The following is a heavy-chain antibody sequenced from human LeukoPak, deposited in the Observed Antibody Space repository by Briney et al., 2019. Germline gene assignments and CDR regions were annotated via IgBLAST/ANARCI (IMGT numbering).Heavy chain of an antibody. Sequence: SQTLSLTCTVSGGSISSGSYYWNWIRQPAGKGLEWIGRIYTSGSTDYNPSLKSRVTVSVDTSKNQFSLKLRSVTAADTAVYYCASLGAPTYYFDYWGQGTLVTVSS. J-gene: IGHJ4*02. V-gene: IGHV4-61*02. D-gene: IGHD3-16*01. CDR1: GGSISSGSYY. CDR3: ASLGAPTYYFDY. CDR2: IYTSGST.